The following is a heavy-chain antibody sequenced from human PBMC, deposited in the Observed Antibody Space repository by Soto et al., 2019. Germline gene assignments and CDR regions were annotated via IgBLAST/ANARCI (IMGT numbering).Heavy chain of an antibody. D-gene: IGHD2-2*01. CDR1: GYTFTGYY. J-gene: IGHJ5*02. V-gene: IGHV1-2*02. Sequence: QVQLVQSGAEVKKPPDSLKVSCKASGYTFTGYYMHWVRQAPGQGLEWMGWINTYNAYTRYGEKVQGKVTMTTYTFLRVYLERTVLTSEGTAVYYCTRNWTRPSCVSNSCPRGGWFDPRGQGSLVAVSS. CDR2: INTYNAYT. CDR3: TRNWTRPSCVSNSCPRGGWFDP.